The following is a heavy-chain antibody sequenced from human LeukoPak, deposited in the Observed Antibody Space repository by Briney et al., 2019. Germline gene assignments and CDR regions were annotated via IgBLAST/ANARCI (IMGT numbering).Heavy chain of an antibody. V-gene: IGHV3-7*01. CDR1: KFIFSNYW. J-gene: IGHJ4*02. Sequence: GGSLRLSCEASKFIFSNYWVSWVRQAPGKGLEWVAYIKKTGSETYYVDSVKGRFTITRDNARNSVFLQMNSLRAEDTAVYYCAREDGYCSGGNCYSYSDSWGQGTLVTVSS. CDR3: AREDGYCSGGNCYSYSDS. D-gene: IGHD2-15*01. CDR2: IKKTGSET.